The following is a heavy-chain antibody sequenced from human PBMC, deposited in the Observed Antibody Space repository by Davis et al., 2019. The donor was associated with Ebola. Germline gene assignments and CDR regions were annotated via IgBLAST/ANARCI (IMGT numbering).Heavy chain of an antibody. Sequence: PGGSLRLSCAASGFTFSSYWMSWVRQAPGKGLEWVANIKQDGSEKYYVDSVKGRFTISRDNAKNSLYLQMNSLRAEDTAVYYCARDARGRFWSGYPDYWGQGTLVTVSS. CDR3: ARDARGRFWSGYPDY. CDR2: IKQDGSEK. CDR1: GFTFSSYW. V-gene: IGHV3-7*01. D-gene: IGHD3-3*01. J-gene: IGHJ4*02.